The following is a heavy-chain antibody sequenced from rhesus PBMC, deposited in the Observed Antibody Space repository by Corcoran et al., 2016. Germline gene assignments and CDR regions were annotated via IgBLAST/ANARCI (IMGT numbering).Heavy chain of an antibody. CDR2: TYGSGSST. CDR3: ASGTATWYFDL. CDR1: GGTICNWY. D-gene: IGHD4-35*01. J-gene: IGHJ2*01. V-gene: IGHV4-169*02. Sequence: QLPRQESGPGLGKPSETLSVTCAASGGTICNWYWRWIRQAPGRRLEGIGSTYGSGSSTKYNPARKSRVTLSVAPSKHQPPLKLSSVTAPAPAVYYCASGTATWYFDLWGPGTPITISS.